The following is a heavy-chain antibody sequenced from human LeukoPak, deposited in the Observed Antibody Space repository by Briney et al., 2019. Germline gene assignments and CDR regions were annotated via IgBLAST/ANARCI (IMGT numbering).Heavy chain of an antibody. CDR1: GYTFTSYY. J-gene: IGHJ4*02. V-gene: IGHV1-46*01. Sequence: VASVKVSCKASGYTFTSYYMHWVRQAPGQGLEWMGLINPSGGSTSYAQKFQGRVTMTRDTSTSTVYMELSSLRSEDTAVYYCAREVEPNYYDSSGYPTMGYWGQGTLVTVSS. CDR3: AREVEPNYYDSSGYPTMGY. D-gene: IGHD3-22*01. CDR2: INPSGGST.